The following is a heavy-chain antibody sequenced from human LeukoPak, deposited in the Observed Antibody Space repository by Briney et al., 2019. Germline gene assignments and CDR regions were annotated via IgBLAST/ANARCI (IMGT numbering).Heavy chain of an antibody. Sequence: GGSLRLSCAASGFTFRSYGMSWVRQAPGKGLEWVSSISSSSSTIYYADSVKGRFTISRDNARNSLYLQMNSLRDEDTAVYYCAREYPVGSRSEHYSWGQGTLVTVSS. J-gene: IGHJ4*02. CDR3: AREYPVGSRSEHYS. CDR1: GFTFRSYG. CDR2: ISSSSSTI. V-gene: IGHV3-48*02. D-gene: IGHD4-11*01.